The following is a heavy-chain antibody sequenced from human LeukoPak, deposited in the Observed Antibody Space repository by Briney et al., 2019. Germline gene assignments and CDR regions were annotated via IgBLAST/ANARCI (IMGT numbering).Heavy chain of an antibody. J-gene: IGHJ4*02. CDR1: GFTFSSYG. V-gene: IGHV3-30*02. CDR3: AKVVYGSGSYYFDY. Sequence: GGSLRLSCAASGFTFSSYGMHWVRQAPGKGLEWMAFIRYDGSNKYYVDSVKGRFTISRDNSKNTLYLQTNSLRAEDTAAYYCAKVVYGSGSYYFDYWGQGTLVTVSS. D-gene: IGHD3-10*01. CDR2: IRYDGSNK.